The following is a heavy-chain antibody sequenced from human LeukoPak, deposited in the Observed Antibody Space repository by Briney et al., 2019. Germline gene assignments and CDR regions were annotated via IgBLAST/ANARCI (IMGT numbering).Heavy chain of an antibody. J-gene: IGHJ3*02. D-gene: IGHD4-11*01. CDR2: IFSGGST. CDR1: GFTVHNNY. V-gene: IGHV3-66*01. CDR3: VRDHREVTTVFDI. Sequence: GGSLRLSCAASGFTVHNNYMTWVRQAPGKGLELVSVIFSGGSTYYADSVKGRFTISRDNSKNTLYLQMNKLRAEDTAMYYCVRDHREVTTVFDIWGQGTMVTVSS.